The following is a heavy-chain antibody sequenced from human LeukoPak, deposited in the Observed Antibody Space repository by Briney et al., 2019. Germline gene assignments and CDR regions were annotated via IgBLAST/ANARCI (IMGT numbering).Heavy chain of an antibody. D-gene: IGHD4/OR15-4a*01. Sequence: SGGSLRLSCAASGFTVSSNYMSWVRQAPGKGLEWVSVIYSGGSTYYADSVKGRFTISRDNSKNTLYLQMSSLKTEDTAVYYCTTSPLYGGFDYWGQGTLVAVSS. CDR1: GFTVSSNY. V-gene: IGHV3-53*01. CDR3: TTSPLYGGFDY. J-gene: IGHJ4*02. CDR2: IYSGGST.